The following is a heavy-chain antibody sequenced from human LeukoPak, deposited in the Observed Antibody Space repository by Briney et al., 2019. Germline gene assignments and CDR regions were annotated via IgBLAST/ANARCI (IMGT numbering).Heavy chain of an antibody. CDR1: GYGFTSYW. CDR3: ARHSDIVAAIDY. CDR2: IYPDDSDT. D-gene: IGHD5-12*01. J-gene: IGHJ4*02. Sequence: GESLKISCKGSGYGFTSYWIGWVRQMPGKGLEWMGIIYPDDSDTRYSPSFQGQVTISADKSISTAYLQWSSLKASDTAMYYSARHSDIVAAIDYWGQGTLVTVSS. V-gene: IGHV5-51*01.